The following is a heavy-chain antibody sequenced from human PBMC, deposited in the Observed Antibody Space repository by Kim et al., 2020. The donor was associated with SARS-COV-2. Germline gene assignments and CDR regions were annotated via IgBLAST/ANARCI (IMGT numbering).Heavy chain of an antibody. D-gene: IGHD3-10*01. CDR2: YI. V-gene: IGHV3-21*01. J-gene: IGHJ2*01. CDR3: VRGGKYFDL. Sequence: YIYDAASVKGRFTISRDNAKNSLSLQMNGLSAEDAAVYYCVRGGKYFDLWGRGTLVTVSS.